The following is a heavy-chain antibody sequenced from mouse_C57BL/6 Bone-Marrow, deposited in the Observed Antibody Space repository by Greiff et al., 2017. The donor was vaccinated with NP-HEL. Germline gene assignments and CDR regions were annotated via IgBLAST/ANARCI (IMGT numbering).Heavy chain of an antibody. CDR2: IYPSDSDT. D-gene: IGHD1-1*01. V-gene: IGHV1-52*01. J-gene: IGHJ4*01. CDR1: GYTFTSYW. CDR3: ARERGLVDCYAMDF. Sequence: VQLQQSGAELVRPGSSVKLSCKASGYTFTSYWMHWVKQRPRQGLEWIGNIYPSDSDTHYNEKFKDKATLTADKSSSTAYMQLSSLTSEDSAVYFCARERGLVDCYAMDFWGRGTSVTVSS.